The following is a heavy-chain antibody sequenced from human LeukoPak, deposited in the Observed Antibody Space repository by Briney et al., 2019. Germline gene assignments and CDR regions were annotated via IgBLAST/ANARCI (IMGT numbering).Heavy chain of an antibody. CDR2: IYSGGST. CDR1: GFTVSSNY. CDR3: ARTVTMEWYFDL. D-gene: IGHD4-17*01. V-gene: IGHV3-53*01. J-gene: IGHJ2*01. Sequence: GGSLRLSCAASGFTVSSNYMSWVRQAPGKGLEWVSVIYSGGSTYYADSVKGRFTISRDNSKNTLYLQMSSLRAEDTAVYYCARTVTMEWYFDLWGRGTLVTVSS.